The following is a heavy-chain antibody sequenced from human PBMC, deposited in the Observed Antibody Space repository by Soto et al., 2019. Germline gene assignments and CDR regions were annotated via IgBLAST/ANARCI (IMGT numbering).Heavy chain of an antibody. V-gene: IGHV4-31*03. CDR1: GGSISSGGYY. J-gene: IGHJ5*02. CDR3: ARDGGSRGYNWFDP. Sequence: QVQLQESGPGLLKPSQTLSLICTVSGGSISSGGYYWSWIRQHPGKGLEWIGYIYYSGSTHYNPSLKSRVTISVDTSKNQFSLKLCSVTAADTAVYYCARDGGSRGYNWFDPWGQGTLVTVSS. CDR2: IYYSGST. D-gene: IGHD3-16*01.